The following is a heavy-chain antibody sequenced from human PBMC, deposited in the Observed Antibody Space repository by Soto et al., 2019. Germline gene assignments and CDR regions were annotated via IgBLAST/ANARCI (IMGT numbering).Heavy chain of an antibody. V-gene: IGHV4-31*03. CDR1: GGSISSGGYY. Sequence: QVQLQESGPGLVKPSQTLSLTCTVSGGSISSGGYYWSWIRQHPGKGLEWIGYIYYSGSTYYNPSLKSRVTIAVDTSKNPFSLKLSSVTAADTAVYYCARGRITIFGVVRDGMDVWGQGTTVTVSS. D-gene: IGHD3-3*01. J-gene: IGHJ6*02. CDR3: ARGRITIFGVVRDGMDV. CDR2: IYYSGST.